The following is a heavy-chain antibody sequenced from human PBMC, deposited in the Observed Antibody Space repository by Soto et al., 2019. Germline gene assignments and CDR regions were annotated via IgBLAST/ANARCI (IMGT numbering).Heavy chain of an antibody. V-gene: IGHV3-21*01. CDR3: ARDSSSTPDY. D-gene: IGHD6-6*01. J-gene: IGHJ4*02. CDR1: GFTFSNYS. CDR2: ISSSSSYI. Sequence: EVQLVESGGGLVKPGGSLRLSCAASGFTFSNYSMNWVRQAPGKGLEWVSSISSSSSYIYYADSVKGRFTISRDNAKNSLYLQMNSLRAEDTAVYYCARDSSSTPDYWGQGTLVTVSS.